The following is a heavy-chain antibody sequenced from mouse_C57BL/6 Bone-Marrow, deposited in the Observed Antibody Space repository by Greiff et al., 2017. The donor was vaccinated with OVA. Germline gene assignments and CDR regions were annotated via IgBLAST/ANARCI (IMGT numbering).Heavy chain of an antibody. CDR1: GFSFTSYG. J-gene: IGHJ3*01. V-gene: IGHV2-9*01. CDR2: IWGGGST. CDR3: AKHGLTTRAWFAY. D-gene: IGHD1-1*01. Sequence: VKLVESGPGLVAPSQCLSITCTVSGFSFTSYGVDWVRQPPGKGLEWLGVIWGGGSTNYNSAPLSSLSIRKDNSKSQVFLKMNSLQTDDTAMYYCAKHGLTTRAWFAYWGQGTLVTVSA.